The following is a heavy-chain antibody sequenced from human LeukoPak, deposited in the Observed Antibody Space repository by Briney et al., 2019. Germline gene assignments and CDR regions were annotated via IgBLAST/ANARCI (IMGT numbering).Heavy chain of an antibody. CDR3: ARHDEHSRAFDI. D-gene: IGHD4-11*01. CDR2: IYNSEST. J-gene: IGHJ3*02. Sequence: SETLSLTCTVSGGSVSSYYWSWVRQPPGKGPEWIGYIYNSESTDYNPSLKRRVTISVDTSKNQFSLKLTSATAADTAVYYCARHDEHSRAFDIWGQGTMVIVSS. V-gene: IGHV4-59*08. CDR1: GGSVSSYY.